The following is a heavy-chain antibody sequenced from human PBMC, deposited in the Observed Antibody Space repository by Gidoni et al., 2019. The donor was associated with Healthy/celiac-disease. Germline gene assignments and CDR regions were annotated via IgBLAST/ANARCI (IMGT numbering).Heavy chain of an antibody. V-gene: IGHV3-23*01. J-gene: IGHJ3*02. D-gene: IGHD2-21*01. Sequence: EVKLLESGGGLVQPGGSLRLSCAASGFTFSSYAMSWVRQAPGKGLEGVSAISGSGGSTYYSDSVKGRFTISRDNSKNTLYLQMNSLRAEDTAVYYCAKRRIATFAPDAFDIWGQGTMVTVSS. CDR3: AKRRIATFAPDAFDI. CDR1: GFTFSSYA. CDR2: ISGSGGST.